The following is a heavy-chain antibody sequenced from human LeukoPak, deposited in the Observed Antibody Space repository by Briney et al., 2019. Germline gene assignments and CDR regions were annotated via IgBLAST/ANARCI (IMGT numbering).Heavy chain of an antibody. Sequence: WASVKVSCKASGYTFTSYAMHWVRQAPGQRLEWMGWINAGSGNTKYSQNFQGRVTISRDTSASTAYMELSSLTSEDTAVYYCARDSGEYYFDYWGQGTLVTVSS. D-gene: IGHD2-15*01. CDR3: ARDSGEYYFDY. V-gene: IGHV1-3*01. CDR1: GYTFTSYA. J-gene: IGHJ4*02. CDR2: INAGSGNT.